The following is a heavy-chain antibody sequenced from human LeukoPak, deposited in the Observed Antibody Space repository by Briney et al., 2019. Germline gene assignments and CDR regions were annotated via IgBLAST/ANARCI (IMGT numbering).Heavy chain of an antibody. Sequence: VASVKVSCKASGYTFTSYYMHWVRQAPGQGLEWMGWMNPNSGNTGYAQKFQGRVTITRNTSISTAYMELSSLRSEDTAVYYCARGNYYYYYYMDVWGKGTTVTVSS. J-gene: IGHJ6*03. V-gene: IGHV1-8*03. CDR3: ARGNYYYYYYMDV. CDR2: MNPNSGNT. CDR1: GYTFTSYY.